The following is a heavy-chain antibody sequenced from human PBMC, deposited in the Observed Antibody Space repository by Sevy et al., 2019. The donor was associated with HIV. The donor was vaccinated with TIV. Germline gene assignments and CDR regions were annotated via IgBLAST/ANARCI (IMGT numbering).Heavy chain of an antibody. V-gene: IGHV1-2*02. Sequence: ASVKVSCKASGYTFTGYYMHWVRQAPGQGLEWMGWINPNSGGTNYAQKFQGRVTMTRDTSISTAYMELSRLRSDDTAVYYCAIRYCSSTSCSADYYYYYYGMDVWGQGTTVTVSS. CDR3: AIRYCSSTSCSADYYYYYYGMDV. CDR1: GYTFTGYY. D-gene: IGHD2-2*01. CDR2: INPNSGGT. J-gene: IGHJ6*02.